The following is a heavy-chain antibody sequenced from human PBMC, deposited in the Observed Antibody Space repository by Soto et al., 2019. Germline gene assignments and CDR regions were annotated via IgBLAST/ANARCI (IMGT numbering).Heavy chain of an antibody. CDR2: INPNSGGT. Sequence: QVQLMQSGAEVKKPGASVKVSCKASGYTFTGYYMHWVRQAPGQGLEWMGWINPNSGGTNYAQKFQGWVTMTRDTSISTAYMELSRLRSDDTAVYYCARDQGEYSSSSDYYYYGMDVWGQGTTVTVSS. V-gene: IGHV1-2*04. D-gene: IGHD6-6*01. CDR1: GYTFTGYY. J-gene: IGHJ6*02. CDR3: ARDQGEYSSSSDYYYYGMDV.